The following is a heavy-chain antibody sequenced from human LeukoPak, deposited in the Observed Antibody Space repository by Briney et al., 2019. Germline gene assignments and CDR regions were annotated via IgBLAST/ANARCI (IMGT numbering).Heavy chain of an antibody. D-gene: IGHD3-22*01. CDR3: ARDASYLNYYDSSGYGY. Sequence: ASVKVSCKASGGTFSSYAISWVRQAPGQGLEWMGRIIPIFGTANYAQKFQGRVTITTDESTSTAYMELSSLRSEDTAVYYCARDASYLNYYDSSGYGYWGQGTLVTASS. CDR2: IIPIFGTA. V-gene: IGHV1-69*05. J-gene: IGHJ4*02. CDR1: GGTFSSYA.